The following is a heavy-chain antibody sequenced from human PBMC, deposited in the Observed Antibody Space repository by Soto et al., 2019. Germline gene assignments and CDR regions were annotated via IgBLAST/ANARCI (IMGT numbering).Heavy chain of an antibody. J-gene: IGHJ4*02. CDR1: GLSFSNYV. D-gene: IGHD4-17*01. CDR2: ISYDGNNK. CDR3: ARGPSYSDSYFDH. V-gene: IGHV3-30*03. Sequence: PGWCPKIGSAACGLSFSNYVMHLVRPTPGKGLQWLAVISYDGNNKYYADSVEGRFAISRDNSKNTVYLQMNSLRLEDTAVYYCARGPSYSDSYFDHWGQGTLVTVSS.